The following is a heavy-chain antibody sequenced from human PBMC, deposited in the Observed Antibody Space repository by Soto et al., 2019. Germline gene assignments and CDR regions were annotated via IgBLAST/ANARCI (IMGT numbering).Heavy chain of an antibody. Sequence: QVQLVESGGGVVQPGRSLRLSCAASGFTFNRFHMHWVRQAPVKGLEWVALISYDGSNEYYADSVKGRFTISRDNSKTTLSLQMNSLRADDTAVYYCARGGGYNTFDYWGQGALVTVSS. CDR1: GFTFNRFH. D-gene: IGHD5-12*01. CDR2: ISYDGSNE. J-gene: IGHJ4*02. CDR3: ARGGGYNTFDY. V-gene: IGHV3-30-3*01.